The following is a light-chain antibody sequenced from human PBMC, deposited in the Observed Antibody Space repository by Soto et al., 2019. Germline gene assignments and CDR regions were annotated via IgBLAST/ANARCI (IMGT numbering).Light chain of an antibody. V-gene: IGKV3-15*01. Sequence: EVVLTQSPDTLSVSPGERATLSCKASQSVRNNLVWYLQKPGQAPRPIIYDATTRATGIPVRFSGSGSGTEFTLTISSLQSEDVGVYYCQQYDNWPPKTFGGGTKVDIK. CDR3: QQYDNWPPKT. CDR1: QSVRNN. CDR2: DAT. J-gene: IGKJ4*01.